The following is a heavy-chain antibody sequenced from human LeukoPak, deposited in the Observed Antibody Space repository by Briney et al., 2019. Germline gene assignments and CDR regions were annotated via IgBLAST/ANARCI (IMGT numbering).Heavy chain of an antibody. V-gene: IGHV4-39*01. CDR3: ARRGPYSKPDY. Sequence: SETLSLTCTVSGGSISSSSYYWGWIRQPPGKGLECIGSIYYSGITYYTPSLESRVTISVDTSKNPFSLKLSSVTAADTAVYYCARRGPYSKPDYWGQGTLVTVSS. CDR1: GGSISSSSYY. D-gene: IGHD4-11*01. CDR2: IYYSGIT. J-gene: IGHJ4*02.